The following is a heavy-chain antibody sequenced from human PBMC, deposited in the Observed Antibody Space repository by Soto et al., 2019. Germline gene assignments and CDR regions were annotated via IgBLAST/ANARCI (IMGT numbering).Heavy chain of an antibody. V-gene: IGHV5-51*01. CDR1: GYSFTSYW. CDR3: AGLGFYFDFLCFYYNVSEYCGIDV. CDR2: IYPGDSDT. J-gene: IGHJ6*02. Sequence: GESLKISCKGSGYSFTSYWIGWVRQMPGEGLEWMGIIYPGDSDTRYSPSFQGQVTISADKSINTVYLQWSSLKASDTAMDYCAGLGFYFDFLCFYYNVSEYCGIDVWGQGTTVTVSS. D-gene: IGHD3-3*01.